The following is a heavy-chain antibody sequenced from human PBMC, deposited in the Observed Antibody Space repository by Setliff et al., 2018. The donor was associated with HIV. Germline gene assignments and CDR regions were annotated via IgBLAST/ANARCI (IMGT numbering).Heavy chain of an antibody. CDR2: IKSKTDGGTT. J-gene: IGHJ4*02. CDR1: GFTFSNAW. V-gene: IGHV3-15*01. D-gene: IGHD3-10*01. Sequence: PGGSLRLSCVASGFTFSNAWMKWVRQAPGKGLEWVGRIKSKTDGGTTDHAAPVKGRFTISRDDSKNKLYLQMNSLKTEDTAVYYCATDRVKNWYGSGNENYWGQGTLVTVSS. CDR3: ATDRVKNWYGSGNENY.